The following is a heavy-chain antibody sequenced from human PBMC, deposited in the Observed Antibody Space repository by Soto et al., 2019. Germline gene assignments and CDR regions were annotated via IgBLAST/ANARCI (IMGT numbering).Heavy chain of an antibody. Sequence: GGSLRLFCAASWFNFRSFSLHWVRQAPGQGLEWVAVISYDGSNKYYADSVKGRFTISRDNSKNTLYLQMNSLRAEDTAVYYCARDQDGSTYYYYYGMDVWGQGTTVTVSS. CDR2: ISYDGSNK. J-gene: IGHJ6*02. CDR3: ARDQDGSTYYYYYGMDV. CDR1: WFNFRSFS. V-gene: IGHV3-30-3*01. D-gene: IGHD3-10*01.